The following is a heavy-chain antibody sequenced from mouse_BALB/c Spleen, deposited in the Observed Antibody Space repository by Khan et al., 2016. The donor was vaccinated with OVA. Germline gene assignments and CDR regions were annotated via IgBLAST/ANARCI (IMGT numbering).Heavy chain of an antibody. Sequence: VQLKQSGAELVKPGASVKLSCSASGFNIKDTYIHWVKQRPEQGLEWIGRIDPPNDDSKYGPKFQDKATLTAETSSNTAYLQLSSLTSEDTAVYYCATLYGSPFAYWGQGTLVSVSA. D-gene: IGHD2-1*01. CDR2: IDPPNDDS. CDR1: GFNIKDTY. J-gene: IGHJ3*01. V-gene: IGHV14-3*02. CDR3: ATLYGSPFAY.